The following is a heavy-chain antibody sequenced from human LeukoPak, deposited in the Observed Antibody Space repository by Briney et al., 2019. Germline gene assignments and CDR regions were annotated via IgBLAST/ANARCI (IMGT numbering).Heavy chain of an antibody. CDR1: GYSFTSYW. J-gene: IGHJ6*02. CDR2: IYPGDSDT. V-gene: IGHV5-51*01. D-gene: IGHD3-10*01. Sequence: GESLKISCKGSGYSFTSYWIGWVRQMPGKGLEWMGIIYPGDSDTRYSLSFQGQVTISADKSISTAYLQWSSLKASDTAMYYCARAFGEPRGPYYYYYGMDVWGQGTTVTVSS. CDR3: ARAFGEPRGPYYYYYGMDV.